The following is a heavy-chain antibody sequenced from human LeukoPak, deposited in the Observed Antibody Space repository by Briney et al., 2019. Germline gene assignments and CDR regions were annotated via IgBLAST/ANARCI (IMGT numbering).Heavy chain of an antibody. J-gene: IGHJ3*02. CDR2: IYYSGST. D-gene: IGHD3-22*01. Sequence: SETLSLTCAVYGGSFSGYYWSWIRQPPGKGLEWIGYIYYSGSTNYNPSLKSRVTISVDTSKNQFSLKLSSVTAADTAVYYCARVSFRDYYDSSGYLSAFDIWGQGTMVTVSS. CDR1: GGSFSGYY. V-gene: IGHV4-59*01. CDR3: ARVSFRDYYDSSGYLSAFDI.